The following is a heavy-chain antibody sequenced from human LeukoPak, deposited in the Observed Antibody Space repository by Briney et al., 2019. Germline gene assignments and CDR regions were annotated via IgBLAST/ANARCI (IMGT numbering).Heavy chain of an antibody. V-gene: IGHV4-39*01. D-gene: IGHD1-26*01. CDR1: GGSISSSSYY. Sequence: SETLSLTCTVSGGSISSSSYYWGWIRQPPGKGLEWIGSIYYSGSTYYNPSLKSRVTISVDTSKNQFSLKLSSVTAADTAVYYCETHDGYRGWYYYYMDVWGKGTTVTVSS. J-gene: IGHJ6*03. CDR3: ETHDGYRGWYYYYMDV. CDR2: IYYSGST.